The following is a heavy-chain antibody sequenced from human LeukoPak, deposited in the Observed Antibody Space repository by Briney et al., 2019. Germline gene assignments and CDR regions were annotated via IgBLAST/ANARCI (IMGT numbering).Heavy chain of an antibody. J-gene: IGHJ3*02. Sequence: GGSLRLSCAASGFTFSNYAMSWVRQAPGKGLEWVSIIYSGGSTNYADSVRGRFAISRDNSQNTLHLQMNILRVEDTAVYYCVKDWGVLPDYSADGFDIWGPGTVVTVSS. D-gene: IGHD4-11*01. CDR3: VKDWGVLPDYSADGFDI. V-gene: IGHV3-23*01. CDR1: GFTFSNYA. CDR2: IYSGGST.